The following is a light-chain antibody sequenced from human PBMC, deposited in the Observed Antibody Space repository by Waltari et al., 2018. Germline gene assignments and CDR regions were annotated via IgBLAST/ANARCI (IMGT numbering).Light chain of an antibody. CDR1: ETIANSF. CDR2: LVS. J-gene: IGKJ5*01. Sequence: DIVLTQSPGTLSLAPGESATVSCRASETIANSFLAWYQQQPAQPPRLLMYLVSHRASGIPDRFRGSGSGAEFTLTITGLEPEDFALYFCQQYVTSPTTFGQGTRLDMK. V-gene: IGKV3-20*01. CDR3: QQYVTSPTT.